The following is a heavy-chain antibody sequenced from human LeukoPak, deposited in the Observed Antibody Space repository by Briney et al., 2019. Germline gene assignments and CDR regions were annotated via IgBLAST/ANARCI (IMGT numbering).Heavy chain of an antibody. CDR2: ISNDITTT. Sequence: PGGSLRLSCVVSGFPFTNNPMNWVRQAPGKGLEWVSYISNDITTTYNAESVKGRFTISRDNAKNSLYLQMNSLRVEDTAVYYCARDGGNSYEIDYWGQGILVTVSS. J-gene: IGHJ4*02. V-gene: IGHV3-48*01. D-gene: IGHD5-18*01. CDR1: GFPFTNNP. CDR3: ARDGGNSYEIDY.